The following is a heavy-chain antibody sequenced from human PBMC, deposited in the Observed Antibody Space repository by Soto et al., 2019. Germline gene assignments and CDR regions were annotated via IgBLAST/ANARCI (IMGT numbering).Heavy chain of an antibody. Sequence: SETLSLTCSVSGGSISGYYWSWIRQPAGKGLEGIGRIYTSKSTNNNPSLKNRITMTINTSKNQFSLKLNSVTASDTAVYYCARISTYNYYGIDVWGQGTTVTVSS. D-gene: IGHD2-2*01. CDR2: IYTSKST. CDR1: GGSISGYY. J-gene: IGHJ6*02. CDR3: ARISTYNYYGIDV. V-gene: IGHV4-4*07.